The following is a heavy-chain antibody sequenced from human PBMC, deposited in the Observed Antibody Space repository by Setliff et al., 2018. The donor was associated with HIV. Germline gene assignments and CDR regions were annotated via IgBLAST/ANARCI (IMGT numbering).Heavy chain of an antibody. D-gene: IGHD3-10*01. CDR1: GESFSGHY. CDR2: INHSESP. CDR3: ARGGGITWRSYSFDY. J-gene: IGHJ4*02. V-gene: IGHV4-34*01. Sequence: SETLSLTCAVYGESFSGHYWSWIRQPPGKGLEWIGEINHSESPNYNPSHKSRVTISVDTSKKQFSLKLSSVSAADTAVYYCARGGGITWRSYSFDYWGQGTLVTVSS.